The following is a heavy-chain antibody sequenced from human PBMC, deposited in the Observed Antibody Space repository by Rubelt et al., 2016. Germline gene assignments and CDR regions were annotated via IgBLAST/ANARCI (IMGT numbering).Heavy chain of an antibody. CDR2: ISWNSGSI. CDR3: AKDVYDILTGNAFDI. Sequence: VESGGGLVQPGRSLRLSCAASGFTFDDYAMHWVRQAPGKGLEWVSGISWNSGSIGYADSVKGRFTISRDNAKNSLYLQMNSLRAEDTALYYCAKDVYDILTGNAFDIWGQGTMVTVSS. D-gene: IGHD3-9*01. CDR1: GFTFDDYA. V-gene: IGHV3-9*01. J-gene: IGHJ3*02.